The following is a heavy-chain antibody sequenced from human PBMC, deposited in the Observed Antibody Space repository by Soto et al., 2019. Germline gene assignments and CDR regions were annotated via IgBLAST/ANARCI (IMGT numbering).Heavy chain of an antibody. Sequence: ASVKVSCKASGYTFTSYGISWVRQAPGQGLEWMGWISAYNGNTNYAQKLQGRVTMTTDTSTSTAYMELRSLRSDDTAVYYCARDRVPIFGVVTQPFDYWGQGTLVTVSS. J-gene: IGHJ4*02. CDR2: ISAYNGNT. V-gene: IGHV1-18*01. CDR1: GYTFTSYG. D-gene: IGHD3-3*01. CDR3: ARDRVPIFGVVTQPFDY.